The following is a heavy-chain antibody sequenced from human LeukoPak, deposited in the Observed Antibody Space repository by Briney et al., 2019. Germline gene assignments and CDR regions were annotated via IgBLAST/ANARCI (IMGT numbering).Heavy chain of an antibody. CDR3: ARRRYYDSTGYLD. J-gene: IGHJ1*01. CDR1: SDSISSSNYY. D-gene: IGHD3-22*01. CDR2: IYYSGGT. Sequence: SETLSLTCTVSSDSISSSNYYWGWVRQPPGKGLEWIGDIYYSGGTYYNSSLKSRLTLSVDTSRNQFSLKLSSVSASDTAAYYCARRRYYDSTGYLDWGQGTLVSVSP. V-gene: IGHV4-39*01.